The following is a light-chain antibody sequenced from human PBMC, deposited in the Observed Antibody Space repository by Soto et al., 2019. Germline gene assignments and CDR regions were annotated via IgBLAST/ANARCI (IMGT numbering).Light chain of an antibody. CDR1: QGISSW. CDR2: AES. Sequence: DIQMTQSPSSVSASVGDRVIITCRASQGISSWLVWYQQKLGEAPKLLIFAESRLQSGVPSRFSGSGSGTDFTLTISSLQPEDFGTYFCQQADSFPLPFCGGTQVEIK. J-gene: IGKJ4*01. V-gene: IGKV1D-12*01. CDR3: QQADSFPLP.